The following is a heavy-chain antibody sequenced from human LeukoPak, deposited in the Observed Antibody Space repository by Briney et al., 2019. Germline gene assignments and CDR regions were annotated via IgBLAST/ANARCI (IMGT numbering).Heavy chain of an antibody. Sequence: SETLSLTCTVSGGSFSSHYWTWIRQPPGKGLEWIGYISYSGSTNYNPSLKSRVTISVDTSKNQFSLKLSSVTAADTAVYYCAGRRGDYYDSSGYYYKLAAFDIWGQGTMVTVSS. V-gene: IGHV4-59*11. CDR2: ISYSGST. J-gene: IGHJ3*02. CDR1: GGSFSSHY. D-gene: IGHD3-22*01. CDR3: AGRRGDYYDSSGYYYKLAAFDI.